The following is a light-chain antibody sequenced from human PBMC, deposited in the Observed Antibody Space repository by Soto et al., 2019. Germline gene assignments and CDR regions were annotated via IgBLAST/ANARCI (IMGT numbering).Light chain of an antibody. V-gene: IGLV2-23*02. CDR3: CSYAGSSPVV. Sequence: QSALTPPASGSGSPGQSITISCTGTSSDVGSYNLVSWYQQHPGKAPKLMIYEVSKRPSGVSNRFSGSKSGNTASLTISGLQAEDEADYYCCSYAGSSPVVFGGGTQLT. CDR2: EVS. CDR1: SSDVGSYNL. J-gene: IGLJ2*01.